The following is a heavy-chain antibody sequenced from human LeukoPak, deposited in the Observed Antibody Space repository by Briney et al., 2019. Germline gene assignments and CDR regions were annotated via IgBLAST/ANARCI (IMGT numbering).Heavy chain of an antibody. J-gene: IGHJ4*02. CDR1: GFTFSDYW. Sequence: GGSLRLSCAASGFTFSDYWMNWVRQAPGKGLEWVAILKQDGSEILYVDSVKGPFTISRDNAKNSLYLQMNSLRAEDTAVYYCAGGAGWSIDYWGQGTLVTVSS. CDR2: LKQDGSEI. CDR3: AGGAGWSIDY. V-gene: IGHV3-7*01. D-gene: IGHD2-15*01.